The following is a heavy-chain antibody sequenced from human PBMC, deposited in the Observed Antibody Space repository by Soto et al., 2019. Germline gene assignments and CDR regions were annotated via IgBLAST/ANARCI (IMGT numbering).Heavy chain of an antibody. D-gene: IGHD3-10*01. Sequence: ASVKVSCKASGYTFSSIGISWVRQAPGQGLEWMGWISPYKGNTHYAQGLQGRVTMTTDTSTSAAYMELRSLRSDDTAVYYCARDLDASGSYDTDYWGQGTLVT. CDR1: GYTFSSIG. J-gene: IGHJ4*02. CDR3: ARDLDASGSYDTDY. V-gene: IGHV1-18*01. CDR2: ISPYKGNT.